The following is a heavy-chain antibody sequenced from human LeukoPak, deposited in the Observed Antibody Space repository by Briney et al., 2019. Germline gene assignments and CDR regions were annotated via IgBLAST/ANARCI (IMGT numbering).Heavy chain of an antibody. D-gene: IGHD6-13*01. CDR3: ARDVRIAAAGDY. J-gene: IGHJ4*02. CDR2: INPNSGGT. V-gene: IGHV1-2*02. Sequence: ASVKVSCKASGYTFTGYYMHWVRQAPGQGLEWMGWINPNSGGTNYAQKFQGRVTMTRDMSISTAYMELSRLRSDDTAVYYCARDVRIAAAGDYWGQGTLVTVSS. CDR1: GYTFTGYY.